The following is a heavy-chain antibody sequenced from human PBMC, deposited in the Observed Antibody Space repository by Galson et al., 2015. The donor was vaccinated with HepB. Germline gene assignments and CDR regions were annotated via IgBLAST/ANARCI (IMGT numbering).Heavy chain of an antibody. Sequence: SVKVSCKASGGTFSSYAISWVRQAPGQGLEWMGGIIPIFGTANYAQKFQGRVTITADESTSTAYMELSSLRSEDTAVYYCARDSIEDYDSSGYGWGYFDYWGQGTLVTVSS. J-gene: IGHJ4*02. D-gene: IGHD3-22*01. V-gene: IGHV1-69*13. CDR3: ARDSIEDYDSSGYGWGYFDY. CDR1: GGTFSSYA. CDR2: IIPIFGTA.